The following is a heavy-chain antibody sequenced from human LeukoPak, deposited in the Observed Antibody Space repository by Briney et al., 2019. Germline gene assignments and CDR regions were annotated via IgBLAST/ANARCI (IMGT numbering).Heavy chain of an antibody. CDR2: IYYSGST. CDR1: GGSISSSNYY. D-gene: IGHD2-15*01. J-gene: IGHJ5*02. V-gene: IGHV4-39*07. Sequence: PSETLSPTCTVSGGSISSSNYYWGWIRQPPGKGLEWIGSIYYSGSTYYSPSLKSRVTISVDTSKNRFSLKLSSVTAADTAVYYCASTDCSGGSCYFSNWFDPWGQGTLVTVSS. CDR3: ASTDCSGGSCYFSNWFDP.